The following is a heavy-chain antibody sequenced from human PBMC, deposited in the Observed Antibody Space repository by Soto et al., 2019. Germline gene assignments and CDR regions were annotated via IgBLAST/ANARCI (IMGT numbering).Heavy chain of an antibody. Sequence: PGGSLRLSCAVSGIIFTGYGMHWVRQVPGKGLEWVAVIRGSGSNIYYADSVKGRFTISRDNSKNTLYLQMNSLRAEDTAVYYCAKDTVAATLNWFDPWGQGTLVTVSS. V-gene: IGHV3-30*02. J-gene: IGHJ5*02. CDR2: IRGSGSNI. CDR3: AKDTVAATLNWFDP. CDR1: GIIFTGYG. D-gene: IGHD2-15*01.